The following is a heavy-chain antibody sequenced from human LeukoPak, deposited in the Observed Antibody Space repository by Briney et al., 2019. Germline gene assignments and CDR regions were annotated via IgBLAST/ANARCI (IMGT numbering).Heavy chain of an antibody. CDR2: IHYTGTT. J-gene: IGHJ5*02. CDR1: GGSIRSSSFN. Sequence: SETLSLTCTVSGGSIRSSSFNWGWIRQPPGKGLEWIGSIHYTGTTFYNPSLKSRVTISVDTSKNQFSLKLSSVTAADTAVYYCASTSITMIVAWGQGTLVTVSS. D-gene: IGHD3-22*01. V-gene: IGHV4-39*07. CDR3: ASTSITMIVA.